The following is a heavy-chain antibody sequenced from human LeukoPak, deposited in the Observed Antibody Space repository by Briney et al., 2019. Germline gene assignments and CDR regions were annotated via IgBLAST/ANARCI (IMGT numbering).Heavy chain of an antibody. J-gene: IGHJ4*02. CDR2: IYPGDSDT. CDR3: ARHLSPYSSGWSPLDY. CDR1: GYSFTSYW. D-gene: IGHD6-19*01. Sequence: GESLKISCKGSGYSFTSYWIGWVRQMPGKGLEWMRIIYPGDSDTRYSPSFQGQVTISADKSISTAYLQWSSLKASDTAMYYCARHLSPYSSGWSPLDYWGQGTLVTVSS. V-gene: IGHV5-51*01.